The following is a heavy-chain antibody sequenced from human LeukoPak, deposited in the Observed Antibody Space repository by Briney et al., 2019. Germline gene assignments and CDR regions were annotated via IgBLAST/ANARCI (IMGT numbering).Heavy chain of an antibody. V-gene: IGHV3-23*01. CDR3: AKETVGYCSGGSCYAPHY. CDR2: ISGSGGST. CDR1: GFAFSSYA. D-gene: IGHD2-15*01. Sequence: GGSLRLSCAASGFAFSSYAMSWVRQAPGKGLEWVSAISGSGGSTYYAASVKGRFTISRDSSKNTLYLQMNSLRAEDTAVYYCAKETVGYCSGGSCYAPHYWGQGTLVTVSS. J-gene: IGHJ4*02.